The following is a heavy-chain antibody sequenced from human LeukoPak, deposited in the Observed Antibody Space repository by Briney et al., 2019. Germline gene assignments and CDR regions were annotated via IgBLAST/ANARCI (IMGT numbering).Heavy chain of an antibody. Sequence: PSETLSLTCTVSGGSISSSSYYWGWIRQPPGKGLEWIGSIYYSGSTYYNPSLKSRVTISVDTSKNQFSLKLSSVTAADTAVYYCARESIAAAGRNWFDPWGQGTLVTVSS. J-gene: IGHJ5*02. CDR3: ARESIAAAGRNWFDP. CDR2: IYYSGST. V-gene: IGHV4-39*02. CDR1: GGSISSSSYY. D-gene: IGHD6-13*01.